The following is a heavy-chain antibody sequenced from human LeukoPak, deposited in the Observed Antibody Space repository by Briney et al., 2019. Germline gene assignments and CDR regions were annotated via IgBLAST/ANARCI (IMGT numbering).Heavy chain of an antibody. Sequence: SETLSLTCTVSGGSISSGSYYWGWIRQPPGTGLEWIGSIYYSGSTYYNPSLKSRVTISVDTSKNQFSLKLSSVTAADTAVYYCARDMGYSYGLYYYYYYMDVWGKGTTVTVSS. V-gene: IGHV4-39*07. CDR2: IYYSGST. D-gene: IGHD5-18*01. CDR1: GGSISSGSYY. CDR3: ARDMGYSYGLYYYYYYMDV. J-gene: IGHJ6*03.